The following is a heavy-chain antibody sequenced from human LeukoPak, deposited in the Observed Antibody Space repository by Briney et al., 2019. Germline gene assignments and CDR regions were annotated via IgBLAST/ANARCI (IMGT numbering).Heavy chain of an antibody. CDR3: ARQLYGGNSVGFVWFDP. CDR1: GDSITTYY. Sequence: SETLSLTCTVSGDSITTYYWSWIRQPPGKGLEWIGYIYYDGSTNYNPSLKSRVTISVDTSKNQFSLKLNSMTAADTAVYYCARQLYGGNSVGFVWFDPWGQGTLVTVSS. J-gene: IGHJ5*02. V-gene: IGHV4-59*08. D-gene: IGHD4-17*01. CDR2: IYYDGST.